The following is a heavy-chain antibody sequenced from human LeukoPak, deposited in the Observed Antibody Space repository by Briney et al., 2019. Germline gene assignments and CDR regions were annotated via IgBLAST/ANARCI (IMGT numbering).Heavy chain of an antibody. CDR3: VSFYETY. Sequence: PGGSLRLSCAASGNYWMHWVRQAPGKGLVWVSHINSDGSWTSYADSVKGRFTISKDNAKNTVYLQMSNLRAEDTAVCYCVSFYETYWGRGTLVTVSS. V-gene: IGHV3-74*01. D-gene: IGHD2-2*01. J-gene: IGHJ4*02. CDR2: INSDGSWT. CDR1: GNYW.